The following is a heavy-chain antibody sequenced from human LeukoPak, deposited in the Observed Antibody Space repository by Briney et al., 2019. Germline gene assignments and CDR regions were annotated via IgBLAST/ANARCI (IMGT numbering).Heavy chain of an antibody. D-gene: IGHD3-16*01. Sequence: GGSLRLSCEASGFTFSSYWRHWVRHAPGKGLVWVSRINSDGSYRDYAASVKARFTISRDNAKNKLYLQMNSLRAEDTAVYYCARDTFGGDDFWGQGTLVTVSS. CDR3: ARDTFGGDDF. V-gene: IGHV3-74*01. J-gene: IGHJ4*02. CDR2: INSDGSYR. CDR1: GFTFSSYW.